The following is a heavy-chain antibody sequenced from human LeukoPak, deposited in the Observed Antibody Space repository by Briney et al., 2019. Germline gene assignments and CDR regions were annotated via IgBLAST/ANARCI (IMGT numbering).Heavy chain of an antibody. CDR3: ARDRTYYDILTGYYKVNWFDP. D-gene: IGHD3-9*01. V-gene: IGHV3-53*01. CDR1: GFTVSSNS. Sequence: PGGSLRLSCTVSGFTVSSNSMGWVRQAPGKGLEWVSFIYSDNTHYSDSVKGRFTISRDNSKNTLYLQMNSLRAEDTAVYYCARDRTYYDILTGYYKVNWFDPWGQGTLVTVSS. CDR2: IYSDNT. J-gene: IGHJ5*02.